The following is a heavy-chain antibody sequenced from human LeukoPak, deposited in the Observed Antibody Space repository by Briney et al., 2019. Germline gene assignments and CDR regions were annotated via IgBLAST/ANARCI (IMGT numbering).Heavy chain of an antibody. D-gene: IGHD2-15*01. J-gene: IGHJ6*03. Sequence: SEILSLTCTVSGGSFSNYFWNWIRQPPGKGLEWIGYIYYTGSTNSNPSLKSRVTISVDTSKNQFSLKLSSVTAADTAVYYCARQRYCSGGSCFPYYYYYMDVWGKGTTVTISS. CDR3: ARQRYCSGGSCFPYYYYYMDV. CDR2: IYYTGST. V-gene: IGHV4-59*08. CDR1: GGSFSNYF.